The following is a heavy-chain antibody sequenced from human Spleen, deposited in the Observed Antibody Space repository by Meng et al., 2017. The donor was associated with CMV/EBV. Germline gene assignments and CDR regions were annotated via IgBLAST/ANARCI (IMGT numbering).Heavy chain of an antibody. CDR2: INPNSGGT. D-gene: IGHD3-16*01. J-gene: IGHJ5*02. CDR3: AREGLGEAPDWSSPEYNWFDP. Sequence: ASVKVSCKTSGYTFTGYFMHWVRQAPGQGLEWMGWINPNSGGTNYAQKFQGRVTMTRDTSISTAYMELSRLRSDDTAVYYCAREGLGEAPDWSSPEYNWFDPWGQGTLVTV. CDR1: GYTFTGYF. V-gene: IGHV1-2*02.